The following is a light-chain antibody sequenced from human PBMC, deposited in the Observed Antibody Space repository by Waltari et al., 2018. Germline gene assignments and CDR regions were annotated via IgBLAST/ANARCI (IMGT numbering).Light chain of an antibody. CDR2: LTP. Sequence: QSVLTQPPSASGPPGPSVTISCSGRLPNIGTHYVYWYQQLPGTAPKLLIYLTPQRPSAVPDRFSASKSGTSASLAISGLRFEDEGDYYCATRDEGPTVVFGGGTKVTVL. V-gene: IGLV1-47*01. J-gene: IGLJ2*01. CDR3: ATRDEGPTVV. CDR1: LPNIGTHY.